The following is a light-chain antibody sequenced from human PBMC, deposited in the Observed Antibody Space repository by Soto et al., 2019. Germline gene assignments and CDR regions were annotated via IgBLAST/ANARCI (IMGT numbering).Light chain of an antibody. CDR1: QSVSTN. J-gene: IGKJ3*01. CDR3: QQYYSYPRT. Sequence: VMTQSPATLSVSPGERATLSCRASQSVSTNLASYQQRPGQAPRLIISGAYTRATGIPARFSGSGSGTEFTLTISCLQSEDFATYYCQQYYSYPRTFGPGTKVDIK. CDR2: GAY. V-gene: IGKV3-15*01.